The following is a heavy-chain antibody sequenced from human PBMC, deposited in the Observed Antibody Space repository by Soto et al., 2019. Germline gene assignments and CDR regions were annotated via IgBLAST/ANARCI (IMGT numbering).Heavy chain of an antibody. D-gene: IGHD2-2*02. J-gene: IGHJ4*02. V-gene: IGHV3-23*01. CDR2: ISASGTST. CDR3: ARGLGYCGSTSCYIWFDY. CDR1: GFTFNTYA. Sequence: GGSLRLSCAASGFTFNTYAMTWVRQAPGKGLEWVSTISASGTSTYYADSVKGRFTISRDNSMDTLYLQMNSLRAEDTAVYYCARGLGYCGSTSCYIWFDYWGQGTLVTVSS.